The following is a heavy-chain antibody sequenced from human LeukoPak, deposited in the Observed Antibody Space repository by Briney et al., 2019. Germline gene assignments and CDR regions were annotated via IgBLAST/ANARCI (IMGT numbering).Heavy chain of an antibody. CDR1: GFIFSNYW. J-gene: IGHJ4*02. V-gene: IGHV3-7*01. Sequence: GGSLRLSCAASGFIFSNYWMNWVRQTPGKGLEWVANIKKDGSEKYYVDSVRGRFTISRDNAKNSLYLQMNSLRAEDTAVYYCARVLYCSSTSCYGLDYWGQGTLVTVSS. D-gene: IGHD2-2*01. CDR3: ARVLYCSSTSCYGLDY. CDR2: IKKDGSEK.